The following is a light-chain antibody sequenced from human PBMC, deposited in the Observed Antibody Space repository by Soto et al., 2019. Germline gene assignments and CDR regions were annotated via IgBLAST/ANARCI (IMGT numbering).Light chain of an antibody. Sequence: QSALTQPASVSGSPGQSITISCTGTSSDVGGYNYVSWYQQHPGKSPKLMLYDVSNRPSGVSNRFSGSKSGNTASLTISGRQAEDAADYHCRSYTSSSPLHVFGGGTKLNVL. CDR1: SSDVGGYNY. CDR2: DVS. J-gene: IGLJ3*02. V-gene: IGLV2-14*01. CDR3: RSYTSSSPLHV.